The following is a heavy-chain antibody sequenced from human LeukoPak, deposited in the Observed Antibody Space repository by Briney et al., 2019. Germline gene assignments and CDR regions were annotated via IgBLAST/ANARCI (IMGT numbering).Heavy chain of an antibody. Sequence: GRSLRLSCAAFGFTFSSFGMHWVRQAPGKGLEWVALIWDDGSSKNYADSVKGRFTISRDNSKNTLYLQTDSLRVGDTAVYYCVRDRDYSAGFPYYYMDVWGTGTTVTVSS. CDR2: IWDDGSSK. D-gene: IGHD4-11*01. CDR3: VRDRDYSAGFPYYYMDV. J-gene: IGHJ6*03. CDR1: GFTFSSFG. V-gene: IGHV3-33*01.